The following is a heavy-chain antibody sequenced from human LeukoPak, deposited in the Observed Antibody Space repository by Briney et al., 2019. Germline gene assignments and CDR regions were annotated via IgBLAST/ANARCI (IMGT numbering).Heavy chain of an antibody. CDR3: ARIKRITMVRGVSCWFDP. D-gene: IGHD3-10*01. J-gene: IGHJ5*02. CDR2: INHSGST. Sequence: SETLSLTCGVSGGSFSGHYWSWIRQPPGKGLEWIGEINHSGSTNYNPSLKSRVTISVDTSKNQFSLKLSSVTAADTAVYYCARIKRITMVRGVSCWFDPWGQGTLVTVSS. CDR1: GGSFSGHY. V-gene: IGHV4-34*01.